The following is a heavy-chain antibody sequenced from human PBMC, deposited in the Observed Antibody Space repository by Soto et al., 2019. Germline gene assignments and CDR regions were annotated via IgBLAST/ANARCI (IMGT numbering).Heavy chain of an antibody. CDR2: IYYSGST. D-gene: IGHD2-15*01. Sequence: SETLSLTCTVSGGSISSYYWSWIRQPPGKGLEWIGYIYYSGSTNYNPSLKSRVTISVDTSKNQFSLKLSSVTAADTAVYYCAREQNVVAADYYYYYYMDVWGKGTTVTVSS. CDR1: GGSISSYY. J-gene: IGHJ6*03. CDR3: AREQNVVAADYYYYYYMDV. V-gene: IGHV4-59*01.